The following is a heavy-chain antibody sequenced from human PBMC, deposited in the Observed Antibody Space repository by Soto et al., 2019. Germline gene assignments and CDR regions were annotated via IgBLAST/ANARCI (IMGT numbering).Heavy chain of an antibody. CDR2: IYYIGST. J-gene: IGHJ4*02. CDR3: ARRYHDYRETTFDY. V-gene: IGHV4-31*03. CDR1: GGSISSGGYY. D-gene: IGHD4-17*01. Sequence: SETLSLTCTVSGGSISSGGYYWNWIRQHPGKGLEWIGYIYYIGSTYYNPSLKSRVTISVDTSKNQFSLKLSSVTAADTAVYYCARRYHDYRETTFDYWGQGTLVTVSS.